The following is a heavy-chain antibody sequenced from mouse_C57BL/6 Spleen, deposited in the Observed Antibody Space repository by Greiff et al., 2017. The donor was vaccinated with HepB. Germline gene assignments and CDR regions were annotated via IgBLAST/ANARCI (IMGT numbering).Heavy chain of an antibody. Sequence: EVHLVESGGGLVQPKGSLKLSCAASGFSFNTYAMNWVRQAPGKGLEWVARIRSKSNNYATYYADSVKDRFTISRDDSESMLYLQMNNLKTEDTAMYYCVRHLRWGDYWGQGTSVTVSS. V-gene: IGHV10-1*01. J-gene: IGHJ4*01. D-gene: IGHD1-1*01. CDR2: IRSKSNNYAT. CDR3: VRHLRWGDY. CDR1: GFSFNTYA.